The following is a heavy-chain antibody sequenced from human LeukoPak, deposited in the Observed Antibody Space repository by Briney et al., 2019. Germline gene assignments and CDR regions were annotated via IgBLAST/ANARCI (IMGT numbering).Heavy chain of an antibody. Sequence: GASVKVSCKASGYTFTGYYMHWVRQAPGQGLEWMGWINPNSGGTNYAQKFQGRVTMTRDTSISTAYMELSRLRSDDTAVYYCARSRGIVVVTYFDYWGQGTLVTVSS. J-gene: IGHJ4*02. V-gene: IGHV1-2*02. D-gene: IGHD3-22*01. CDR1: GYTFTGYY. CDR2: INPNSGGT. CDR3: ARSRGIVVVTYFDY.